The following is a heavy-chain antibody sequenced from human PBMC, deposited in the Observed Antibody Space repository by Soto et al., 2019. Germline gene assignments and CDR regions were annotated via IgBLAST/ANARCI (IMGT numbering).Heavy chain of an antibody. CDR1: GFTFTDFY. V-gene: IGHV3-7*03. CDR2: IRPDGSET. J-gene: IGHJ4*02. Sequence: EVQLVQSGGGLVQPGGSLRISCVGSGFTFTDFYMNWVRQAPGKGLEWVANIRPDGSETNYVESVKGRFTTSRDNAKNSLFLQMNSLRADDTAVYYCAGWGGHDYNYWGQGILVTVSS. D-gene: IGHD4-4*01. CDR3: AGWGGHDYNY.